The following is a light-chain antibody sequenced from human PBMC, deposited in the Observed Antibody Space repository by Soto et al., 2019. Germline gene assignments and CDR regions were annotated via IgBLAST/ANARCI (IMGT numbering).Light chain of an antibody. V-gene: IGKV3-20*01. CDR1: QSVSNNY. Sequence: EIMLTLSPGTLSLSTGERATLSCRTSQSVSNNYLAWYQQKPGQAPRLLIYGASSRATGIPDRFSGSGSGTDFTLTISRLEPEDFAVYYCQQYGSSPLSFGGGTKVDIK. J-gene: IGKJ4*01. CDR2: GAS. CDR3: QQYGSSPLS.